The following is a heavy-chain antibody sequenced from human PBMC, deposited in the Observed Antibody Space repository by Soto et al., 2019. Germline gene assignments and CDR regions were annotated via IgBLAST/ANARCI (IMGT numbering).Heavy chain of an antibody. J-gene: IGHJ4*02. D-gene: IGHD3-3*01. CDR3: ARVGFWSGYYTYDY. Sequence: VQLVESGGGVVQPGRSLRLSCAASGFTVSSNYMSWVRQAPGKGLEWVSVIYSGGSTYYADSVKGRFTISRDNSKNTLYLQMNSLRAEDTAVYYCARVGFWSGYYTYDYWGQGTLVTVSS. CDR1: GFTVSSNY. V-gene: IGHV3-66*01. CDR2: IYSGGST.